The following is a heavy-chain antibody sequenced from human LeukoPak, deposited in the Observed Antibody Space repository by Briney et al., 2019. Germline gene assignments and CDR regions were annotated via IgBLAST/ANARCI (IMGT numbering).Heavy chain of an antibody. V-gene: IGHV5-10-1*01. CDR2: IDPSDSYT. Sequence: GESLRISCKDSGHSFTSYWISWLRQMPGKGLEWMGRIDPSDSYTNYSPSFQGHVTISVDKSISTAYLQWTSLKSSDSAMYYCARRRYYYYGMDVWGQGTTVTVSS. CDR3: ARRRYYYYGMDV. CDR1: GHSFTSYW. J-gene: IGHJ6*02.